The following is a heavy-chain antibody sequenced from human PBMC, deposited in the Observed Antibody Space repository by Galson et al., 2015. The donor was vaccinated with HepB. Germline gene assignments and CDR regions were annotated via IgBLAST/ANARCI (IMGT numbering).Heavy chain of an antibody. Sequence: SVKVSCKVSGYTLTELSMHWVRQAPGKGLEWMGGFDPEDGETIYAQKFQGRVTMTEDTSTDTAYMELSSLRSEDTAVYYCATQGWFRELYIDYWGQGTLVTVSS. D-gene: IGHD3-10*01. V-gene: IGHV1-24*01. CDR2: FDPEDGET. CDR1: GYTLTELS. CDR3: ATQGWFRELYIDY. J-gene: IGHJ4*02.